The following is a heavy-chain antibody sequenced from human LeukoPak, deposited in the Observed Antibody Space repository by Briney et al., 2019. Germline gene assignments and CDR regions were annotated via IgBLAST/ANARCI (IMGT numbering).Heavy chain of an antibody. Sequence: GGSLRLSCAASGFTFRSYGMSWVRQAPGKGLEWVSVIYTGGSTYYADSVKGRFTISRDNSKNTLYLQMNSLRVEDTAVYYCATVWFGELLFRYWGQGTLVTVSS. J-gene: IGHJ4*02. D-gene: IGHD3-10*01. V-gene: IGHV3-53*01. CDR1: GFTFRSYG. CDR3: ATVWFGELLFRY. CDR2: IYTGGST.